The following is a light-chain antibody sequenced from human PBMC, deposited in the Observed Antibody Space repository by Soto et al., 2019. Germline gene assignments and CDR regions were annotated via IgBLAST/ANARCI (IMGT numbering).Light chain of an antibody. V-gene: IGKV3-20*01. CDR1: QSVNSNY. J-gene: IGKJ2*01. CDR2: GAS. CDR3: HQYGLSPRHP. Sequence: EIVLTQSPGTLSLSPGERATLSCRDSQSVNSNYLAWYKQKPGQAPRLLIYGASSRATGVPNRFSGSGSGTDFTLTISSLEPEDFAVYYCHQYGLSPRHPFGQGTKLEIK.